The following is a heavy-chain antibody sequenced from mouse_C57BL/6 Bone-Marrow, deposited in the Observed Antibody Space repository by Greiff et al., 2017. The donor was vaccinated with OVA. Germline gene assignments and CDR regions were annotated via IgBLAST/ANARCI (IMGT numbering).Heavy chain of an antibody. J-gene: IGHJ2*01. CDR2: IYYSGTI. V-gene: IGHV3-5*01. Sequence: EVHLVESGPGLVKPSQTVFLTCTVTGISITTGNYRWSWIRQFPGNKLEWIGYIYYSGTITYNPSLTSRTTITRDTPKNQFFLEMNSLTAEDTATYYCARDAGYYYGSSYFDYWGQGTTLTVSS. D-gene: IGHD1-1*01. CDR3: ARDAGYYYGSSYFDY. CDR1: GISITTGNYR.